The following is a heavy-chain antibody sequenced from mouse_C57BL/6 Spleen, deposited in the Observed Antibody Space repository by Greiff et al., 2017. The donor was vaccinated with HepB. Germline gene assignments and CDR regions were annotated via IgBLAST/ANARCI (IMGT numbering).Heavy chain of an antibody. CDR3: AHYYGSSYKFAY. Sequence: VHVKQSGAELVKPGASVKLSCTASGFNIKDYYMHWVKQRTEQGLEWIGRIDPEDGETKYAPKFQGKATITADTSSNTAYLQLSSLTSEDTAVYYWAHYYGSSYKFAYWGQGTLVTVSA. J-gene: IGHJ3*01. V-gene: IGHV14-2*01. CDR2: IDPEDGET. D-gene: IGHD1-1*01. CDR1: GFNIKDYY.